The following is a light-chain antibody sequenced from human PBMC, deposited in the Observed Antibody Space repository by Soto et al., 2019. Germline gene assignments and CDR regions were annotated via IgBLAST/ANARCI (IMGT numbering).Light chain of an antibody. J-gene: IGLJ2*01. CDR3: AAWDASLNGPV. CDR1: NSNIGRNT. Sequence: QAVVSQPPSASGTPGQRVMISCSGSNSNIGRNTVNWYQLLPGTAPKLLIYTNNQRPSGVPDRFSASKSGTSASLAISGLQSEDEADYYCAAWDASLNGPVFGGGTKLTVL. CDR2: TNN. V-gene: IGLV1-44*01.